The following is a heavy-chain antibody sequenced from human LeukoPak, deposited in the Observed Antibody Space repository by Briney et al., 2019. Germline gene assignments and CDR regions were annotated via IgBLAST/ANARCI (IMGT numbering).Heavy chain of an antibody. V-gene: IGHV3-48*04. CDR1: GFTFSSYS. CDR3: ARETIDSSGYYSGMDV. Sequence: GGSLRLSCAASGFTFSSYSMNWVRQAPGKGLEWVSYISSSSSTIYYADSVKGRFTISRDYAKNSLYLQMNSLRAEDTAVYYCARETIDSSGYYSGMDVWGQGTTVIVSS. J-gene: IGHJ6*02. CDR2: ISSSSSTI. D-gene: IGHD3-22*01.